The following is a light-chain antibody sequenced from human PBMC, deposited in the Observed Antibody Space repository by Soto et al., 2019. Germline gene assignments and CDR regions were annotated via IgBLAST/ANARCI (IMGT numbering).Light chain of an antibody. V-gene: IGKV4-1*01. CDR2: WAS. J-gene: IGKJ1*01. Sequence: SLMTQTPDSLAVSLGERATINCKSSQSVLYSSNNKNYLAWYQQKPGQPPKLLIYWASTRESGVPDRFSGSGSGTDFTLTISSLQAEDVAVYYCQQYYSTLLWT. CDR3: QQYYSTLLWT. CDR1: QSVLYSSNNKNY.